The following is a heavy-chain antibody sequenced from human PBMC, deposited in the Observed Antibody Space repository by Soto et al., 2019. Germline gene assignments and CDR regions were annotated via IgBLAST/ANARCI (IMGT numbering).Heavy chain of an antibody. CDR3: ARFLGDYGGNSWDY. D-gene: IGHD4-17*01. V-gene: IGHV1-69*02. Sequence: QVQLVQSGAEVKKPGSSVKVSCKASGGTFSSYTISWVRQAPGQGLEWMGRIIPILGIANYAQKFQGRATITGDKSTSTAYMELRSLRSEDTAVYYCARFLGDYGGNSWDYWGQGTLVTVSS. J-gene: IGHJ4*02. CDR2: IIPILGIA. CDR1: GGTFSSYT.